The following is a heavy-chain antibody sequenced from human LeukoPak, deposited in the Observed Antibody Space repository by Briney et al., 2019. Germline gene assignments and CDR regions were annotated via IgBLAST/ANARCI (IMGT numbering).Heavy chain of an antibody. CDR2: IWSDAPNQ. CDR3: VKDAQRGFDYSNSLQH. V-gene: IGHV3-33*06. Sequence: GGSLRLSCEASGFTFSHYGMHWVRQAPGKGLEWVAVIWSDAPNQYYSDSVKGRFTISRDNFKRTVSLQMNSLRAEDTAVYYCVKDAQRGFDYSNSLQHWGQGSLVTVSS. J-gene: IGHJ4*02. D-gene: IGHD4-11*01. CDR1: GFTFSHYG.